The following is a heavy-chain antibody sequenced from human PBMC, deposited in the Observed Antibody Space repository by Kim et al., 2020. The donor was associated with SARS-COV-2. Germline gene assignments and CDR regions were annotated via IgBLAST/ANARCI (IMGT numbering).Heavy chain of an antibody. D-gene: IGHD1-1*01. CDR3: ARARVRDFDY. CDR2: T. V-gene: IGHV1-46*01. J-gene: IGHJ4*02. Sequence: TSYAQEFQGRVTMTSDTSPSTVYMELSSLRSEYTAVYYCARARVRDFDYWGQGTLVTVSS.